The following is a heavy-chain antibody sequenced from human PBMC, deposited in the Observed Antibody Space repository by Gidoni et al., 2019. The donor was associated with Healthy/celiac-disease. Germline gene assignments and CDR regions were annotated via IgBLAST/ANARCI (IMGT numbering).Heavy chain of an antibody. CDR1: GFNFSSYA. Sequence: EVQLLESGGCLVQPGGSLRLSCSASGFNFSSYAMSWVRQAPGKGLEWVSAISGSGGSTYYADAVKGRFTISRDNSKNTLYLQMNSLRAEDTAVYYCAKDGAEGSRDGYNPVENHDYWGQGTLVTVSS. J-gene: IGHJ4*02. V-gene: IGHV3-23*01. CDR3: AKDGAEGSRDGYNPVENHDY. CDR2: ISGSGGST. D-gene: IGHD5-12*01.